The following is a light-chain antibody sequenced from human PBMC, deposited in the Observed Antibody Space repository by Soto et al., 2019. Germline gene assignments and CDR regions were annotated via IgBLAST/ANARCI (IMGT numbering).Light chain of an antibody. CDR3: QQYGSSL. CDR2: DAS. Sequence: TQSPSTLSASVGDRVTITCRASQSISSSYLAWYQQKPGLAPRLLIYDASSRATGIPDRFSGSGSGTDFTLTISRLEPEDFAVYYCQQYGSSLFGQGTRLEIK. V-gene: IGKV3D-20*01. J-gene: IGKJ5*01. CDR1: QSISSSY.